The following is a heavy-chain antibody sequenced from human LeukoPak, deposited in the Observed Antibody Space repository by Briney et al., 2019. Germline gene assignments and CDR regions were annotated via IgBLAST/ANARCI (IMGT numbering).Heavy chain of an antibody. CDR2: IYYSGST. J-gene: IGHJ5*02. CDR1: GGSVTSYY. V-gene: IGHV4-59*02. CDR3: ARGIVVVPAVSNWFDP. D-gene: IGHD2-2*01. Sequence: SETLSLTCTVSGGSVTSYYWSWIRQPPGKGLEWIGYIYYSGSTNYNPSLKSRVTISVDTSKNQFSLKLSSVTAADTAVYYCARGIVVVPAVSNWFDPWGQGTLVTVSS.